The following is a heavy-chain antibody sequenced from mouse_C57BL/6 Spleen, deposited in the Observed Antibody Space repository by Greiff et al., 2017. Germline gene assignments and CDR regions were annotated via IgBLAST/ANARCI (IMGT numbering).Heavy chain of an antibody. CDR1: GYTFTSYW. V-gene: IGHV1-55*01. CDR3: ARGDDYDEGVHFDY. CDR2: SYPGSGST. Sequence: QVQLQQPGAELVKPGASVKMSCKASGYTFTSYWITWVKQRPGQGLEWIGDSYPGSGSTNYNEKFKSKATLTVDTSSSTAYMQLSSLTSEDSAVYYCARGDDYDEGVHFDYWGQGTTLTVSS. D-gene: IGHD2-4*01. J-gene: IGHJ2*01.